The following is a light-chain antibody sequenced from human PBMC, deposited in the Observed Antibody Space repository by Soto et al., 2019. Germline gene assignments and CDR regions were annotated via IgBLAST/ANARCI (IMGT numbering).Light chain of an antibody. V-gene: IGKV3-20*01. CDR3: QQYGSSPIT. CDR1: QSGRDMY. CDR2: GAS. J-gene: IGKJ5*01. Sequence: EIVLTQSPGTLSLSPGERAPLSCRASQSGRDMYLAWYQQKPGQAPRLLIYGASSRATGIPDRFSGSGSGTDFTLTISRLEPEDFAVYYCQQYGSSPITFGQGTRLEI.